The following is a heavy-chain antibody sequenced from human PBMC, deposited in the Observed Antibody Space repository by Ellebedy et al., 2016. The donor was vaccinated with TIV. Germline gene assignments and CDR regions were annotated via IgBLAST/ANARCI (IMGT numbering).Heavy chain of an antibody. D-gene: IGHD6-19*01. CDR2: INTSSGST. Sequence: ASVKVSXXAIGHSYTSHYVQWVRQAPGQGLEWMGIINTSSGSTGYAQKFQGRVSMTRDTSTSTVYMELSSLRSEDTAVYYCATGAVAGEYWGQGTLVTVSS. CDR3: ATGAVAGEY. V-gene: IGHV1-46*01. J-gene: IGHJ4*02. CDR1: GHSYTSHY.